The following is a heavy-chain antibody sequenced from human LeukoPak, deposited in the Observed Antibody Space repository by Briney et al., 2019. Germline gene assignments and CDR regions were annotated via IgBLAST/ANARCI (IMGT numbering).Heavy chain of an antibody. J-gene: IGHJ5*02. V-gene: IGHV3-21*01. CDR1: GFTFSSYS. Sequence: PGGSLRLSCAASGFTFSSYSMNWVRQAPGEGLEWVSSISSSSSYIYYADSVKGRFTISRDNVKNSLYLQMNSLRAEDTAVYYCARGNIVVVVAASFDPWGQGTLVTVSS. CDR2: ISSSSSYI. D-gene: IGHD2-15*01. CDR3: ARGNIVVVVAASFDP.